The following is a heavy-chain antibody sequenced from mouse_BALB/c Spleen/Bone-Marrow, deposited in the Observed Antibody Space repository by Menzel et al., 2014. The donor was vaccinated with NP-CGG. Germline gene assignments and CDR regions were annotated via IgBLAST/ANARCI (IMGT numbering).Heavy chain of an antibody. CDR3: ARQYGNYFDY. CDR1: GYAFSSYW. Sequence: QVQLQQSGAELVRPGSSVKISCKASGYAFSSYWMNWVKQRPGQGLEWIGQIYPGDGDTNYNGKFKGKATLTADKFSSTAYMQLSSLTSEDSAVYFCARQYGNYFDYWGQGTTLTVSS. J-gene: IGHJ2*01. D-gene: IGHD2-10*02. V-gene: IGHV1-80*01. CDR2: IYPGDGDT.